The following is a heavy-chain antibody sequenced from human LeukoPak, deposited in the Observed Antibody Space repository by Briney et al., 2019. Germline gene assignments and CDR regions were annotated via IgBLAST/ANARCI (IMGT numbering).Heavy chain of an antibody. CDR1: GFTFGDYA. V-gene: IGHV3-49*03. J-gene: IGHJ4*02. D-gene: IGHD1-1*01. CDR3: TRDRGAYNLYDY. CDR2: IRSEAYGETA. Sequence: GGSLRLSCTASGFTFGDYAMSWIRQAPGKGLEWVGFIRSEAYGETADYAASVKGRFTISRDDSKAIAYLQMNSLKTEDTAVYHCTRDRGAYNLYDYWGQGTLVTVSS.